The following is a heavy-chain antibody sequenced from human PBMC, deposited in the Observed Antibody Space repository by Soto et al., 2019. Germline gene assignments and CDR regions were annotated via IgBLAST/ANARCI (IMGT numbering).Heavy chain of an antibody. CDR3: AKANQAWYSGYDLPFDY. CDR2: TNGDGRST. Sequence: PGGSLRLSCAASGFTFSSYWMHWVRQAPGKGLVWVSRTNGDGRSTDYADPVKGRFTISRDNAKNTLYLQMNSLRAEDTAVYYCAKANQAWYSGYDLPFDYWGQGTLVTV. D-gene: IGHD5-12*01. V-gene: IGHV3-74*01. CDR1: GFTFSSYW. J-gene: IGHJ4*02.